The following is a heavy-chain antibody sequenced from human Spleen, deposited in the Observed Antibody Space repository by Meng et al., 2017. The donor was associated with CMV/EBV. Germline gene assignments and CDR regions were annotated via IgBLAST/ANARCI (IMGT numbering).Heavy chain of an antibody. Sequence: IILQASRPTLVKPTQTLTLTCTFSAFSLSTRGVWVCWIRQPPGKALEWLALIYWDDDKRYSPSLKSRLTITKDTSKNQVVLTRTNMDPVDTSIYYCARYTVGRFDPWGQGTLVTVSS. D-gene: IGHD2-2*02. CDR1: AFSLSTRGVW. J-gene: IGHJ5*02. CDR3: ARYTVGRFDP. V-gene: IGHV2-5*02. CDR2: IYWDDDK.